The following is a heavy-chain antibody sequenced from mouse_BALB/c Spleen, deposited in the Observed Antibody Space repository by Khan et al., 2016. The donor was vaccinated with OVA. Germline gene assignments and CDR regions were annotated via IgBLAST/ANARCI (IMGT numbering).Heavy chain of an antibody. J-gene: IGHJ4*01. Sequence: VQLQESGPVLVAPSQSLSITCTVSGFSLSRYNIHWVRQPPGKGLEWLGMIWGGGGTDYNSTLKSRLSISKDNSKSKVFLKMNSLQTDDSAMYYCARAYYRFDGYYAMDYWGQGTSVTVSS. D-gene: IGHD2-14*01. CDR3: ARAYYRFDGYYAMDY. CDR1: GFSLSRYN. V-gene: IGHV2-6-4*01. CDR2: IWGGGGT.